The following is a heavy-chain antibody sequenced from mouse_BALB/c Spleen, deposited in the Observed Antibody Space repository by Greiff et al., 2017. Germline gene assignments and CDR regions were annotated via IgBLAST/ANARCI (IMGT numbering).Heavy chain of an antibody. CDR1: GYTFTSYW. D-gene: IGHD2-1*01. V-gene: IGHV1S81*02. CDR3: ARLGGNYVAY. Sequence: QLQQPGAELVKPGASVKLSCKASGYTFTSYWMHWVKQRPGQGLEWIGEINPSNGRTNYNEKFKSKATLTVDKSSSTAYMQLSSLTSEDSAVYYCARLGGNYVAYWGQGTLVTVSA. CDR2: INPSNGRT. J-gene: IGHJ3*01.